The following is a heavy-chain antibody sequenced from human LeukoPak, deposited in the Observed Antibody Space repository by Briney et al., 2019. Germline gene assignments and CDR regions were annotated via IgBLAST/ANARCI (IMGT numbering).Heavy chain of an antibody. J-gene: IGHJ4*02. CDR1: GFTFSSYE. V-gene: IGHV3-48*03. CDR2: ISSSGSTI. CDR3: ASPSTTVASAFDY. D-gene: IGHD4-23*01. Sequence: GGSLRLSCAASGFTFSSYEMNWVRQAPGKGLEWVSYISSSGSTIYYADSVKGRFTISRDNAKNSLYLQMNSLRAEDTAVYYCASPSTTVASAFDYWGQGTLVTVSS.